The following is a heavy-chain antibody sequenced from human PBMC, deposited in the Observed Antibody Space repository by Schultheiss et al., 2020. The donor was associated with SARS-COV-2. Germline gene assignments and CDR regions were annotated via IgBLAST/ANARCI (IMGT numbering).Heavy chain of an antibody. Sequence: SETLSLTCTVSGGSINSDIYYWNWIRQQPGKGLEWIGSIHYVGNTYYNPSLQSRVTISVDTSKNQFSLKLSSVTAADTAVYYCARVPHYYYDSSGYLDYWGQGTLVTVSS. J-gene: IGHJ4*02. CDR2: IHYVGNT. D-gene: IGHD3-22*01. V-gene: IGHV4-31*03. CDR1: GGSINSDIYY. CDR3: ARVPHYYYDSSGYLDY.